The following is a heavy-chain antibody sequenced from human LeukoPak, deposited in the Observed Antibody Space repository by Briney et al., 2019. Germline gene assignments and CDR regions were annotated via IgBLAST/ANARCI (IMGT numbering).Heavy chain of an antibody. CDR3: ARVGGEIVVVPDAKRPAPYFDY. J-gene: IGHJ4*02. Sequence: SETLSLTCAVYGGSFSGYYWSWIRQPPGKGLEWIGEINHSGGTNYNPSLKSRVTMSVDTSKNQFSLKLRSVTAADTAVYYCARVGGEIVVVPDAKRPAPYFDYWGQGTLVTVSS. V-gene: IGHV4-34*01. CDR1: GGSFSGYY. CDR2: INHSGGT. D-gene: IGHD2-2*01.